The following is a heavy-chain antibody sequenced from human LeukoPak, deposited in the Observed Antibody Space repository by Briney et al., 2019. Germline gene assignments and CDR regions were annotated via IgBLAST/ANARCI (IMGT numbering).Heavy chain of an antibody. CDR2: INPNSGGT. CDR1: GYTFTGYY. J-gene: IGHJ4*02. D-gene: IGHD3-10*01. V-gene: IGHV1-2*02. CDR3: ARDSRAVRGIINY. Sequence: ASVKVSCKASGYTFTGYYMHWVRQAPGQGLEWMGWINPNSGGTNYAQKFQGRVTMTRDTSISTAYMELSRLRSDDTAVYYCARDSRAVRGIINYWGQGTLVTVSS.